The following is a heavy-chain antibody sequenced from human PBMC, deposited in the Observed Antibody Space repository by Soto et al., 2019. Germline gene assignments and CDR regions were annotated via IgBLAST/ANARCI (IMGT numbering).Heavy chain of an antibody. Sequence: RASVKGPCKASGYTFTSYYMHWVRQAPGQGLEWMGIINPSGGSTSYAQKFQGRVTMTRDTSTSTVYMELSSLRSEDTAVYYCAIDLNMVRGGLDYSGQGTLVTVSS. CDR1: GYTFTSYY. D-gene: IGHD3-10*01. V-gene: IGHV1-46*01. CDR2: INPSGGST. CDR3: AIDLNMVRGGLDY. J-gene: IGHJ4*02.